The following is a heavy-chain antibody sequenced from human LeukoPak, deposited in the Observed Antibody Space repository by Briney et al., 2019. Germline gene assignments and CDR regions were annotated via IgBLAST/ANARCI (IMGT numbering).Heavy chain of an antibody. CDR3: ATGLPPYYDSSGYYFFDY. CDR2: FDPEDGET. V-gene: IGHV1-24*01. Sequence: ASVKVSCKVSGYTLTELSMHWVRQAPGKGLEWMGGFDPEDGETIYAQKFQGRVTMTEDTSTDTAYMELSSLRSEDTAVYYCATGLPPYYDSSGYYFFDYWGQGTLVTVSS. CDR1: GYTLTELS. J-gene: IGHJ4*02. D-gene: IGHD3-22*01.